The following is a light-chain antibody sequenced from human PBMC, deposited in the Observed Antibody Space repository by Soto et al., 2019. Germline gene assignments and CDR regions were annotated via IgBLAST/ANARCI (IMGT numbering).Light chain of an antibody. CDR2: GVS. J-gene: IGKJ4*01. Sequence: EILMTQSPATLSVSPGESATLSFSASHRVSSYLAWYQQRPGQAPRLLIYGVSTRANGVPARFSGSGSGTVFTLTISSLQSEDFAVYYCQQYNNWPLTFGGGTKV. CDR3: QQYNNWPLT. V-gene: IGKV3-15*01. CDR1: HRVSSY.